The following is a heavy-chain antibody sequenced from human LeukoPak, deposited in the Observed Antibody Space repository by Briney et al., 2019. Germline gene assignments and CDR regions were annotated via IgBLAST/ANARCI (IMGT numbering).Heavy chain of an antibody. CDR3: AREGSDFWSGYSKGYFDY. V-gene: IGHV4-39*02. CDR1: GGSISSSSYY. CDR2: IYYSGST. D-gene: IGHD3-3*01. Sequence: SETLSHTCTVSGGSISSSSYYWGWIRQPPGKGLEWIGSIYYSGSTYYNPSLKSRVTISVDTSKNQFSLKLSSVTTADTAVYYCAREGSDFWSGYSKGYFDYWGQGTLVTVSS. J-gene: IGHJ4*02.